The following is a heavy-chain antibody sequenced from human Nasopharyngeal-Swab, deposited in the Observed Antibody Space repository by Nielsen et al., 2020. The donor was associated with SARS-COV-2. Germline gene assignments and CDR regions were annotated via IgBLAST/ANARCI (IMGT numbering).Heavy chain of an antibody. J-gene: IGHJ6*03. Sequence: GGSLRLSCAASGFTFSIYWMTWVRQAPGRGLEWVSNMNEDGSEKNYVDPVKGRFTISRDNAKNLLYLQMNSLRAEDTAVYYCAREKDFWGGSHYFYMDVWGKGTTVTVSS. D-gene: IGHD3-3*01. V-gene: IGHV3-7*05. CDR2: MNEDGSEK. CDR1: GFTFSIYW. CDR3: AREKDFWGGSHYFYMDV.